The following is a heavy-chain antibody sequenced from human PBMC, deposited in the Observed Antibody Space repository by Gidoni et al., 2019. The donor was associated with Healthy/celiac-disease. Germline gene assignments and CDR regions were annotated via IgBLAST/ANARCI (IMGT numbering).Heavy chain of an antibody. CDR3: TRNRDGYNRAVLGY. CDR1: GFTFGDYA. J-gene: IGHJ4*02. D-gene: IGHD3-10*01. Sequence: EVQLVESGGGLVKPGRSLRLSCTASGFTFGDYAMSWFRQAPGKGLEWVCFIRSKAYGGTTEYAASVKGRFTISRDDSKSIAYLQMNSLKTEDTAVYYCTRNRDGYNRAVLGYWGQGTLVTVSS. CDR2: IRSKAYGGTT. V-gene: IGHV3-49*05.